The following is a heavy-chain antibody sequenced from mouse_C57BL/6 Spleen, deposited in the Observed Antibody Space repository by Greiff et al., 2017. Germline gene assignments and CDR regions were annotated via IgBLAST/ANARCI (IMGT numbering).Heavy chain of an antibody. J-gene: IGHJ4*01. Sequence: EVQLVEPGGGLVKPGGSLKLSCAASGFTFSSYAMSWVRQTPEKRLEWVATISDGGSYTYYPHNVKGRFTISRDNAKNNLYLHMSHLKSEDTAMYYGAREDLSNSYYYAMDYWGQGTSVTVSS. D-gene: IGHD2-5*01. CDR3: AREDLSNSYYYAMDY. CDR2: ISDGGSYT. CDR1: GFTFSSYA. V-gene: IGHV5-4*01.